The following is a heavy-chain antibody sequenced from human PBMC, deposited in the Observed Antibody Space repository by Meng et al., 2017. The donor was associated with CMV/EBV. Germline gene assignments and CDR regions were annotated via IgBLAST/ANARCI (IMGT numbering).Heavy chain of an antibody. D-gene: IGHD3-10*01. V-gene: IGHV1-69*04. J-gene: IGHJ6*02. CDR1: YT. Sequence: YTISWGRQAPGQGLEWMGRISPILGIANYAQKFQGRVTITADKSTSTAYMELSSLRSEDTAVYYCARDGRAGSGSYPYYYYYGMDVWGQGTMVTVSS. CDR3: ARDGRAGSGSYPYYYYYGMDV. CDR2: ISPILGIA.